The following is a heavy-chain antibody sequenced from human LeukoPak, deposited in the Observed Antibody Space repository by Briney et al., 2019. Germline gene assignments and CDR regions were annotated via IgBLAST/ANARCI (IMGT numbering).Heavy chain of an antibody. V-gene: IGHV1-69*04. D-gene: IGHD3-3*01. Sequence: SVKVSCKASGGTFSSYAISWVRQAPGQGLEWMGRIIPILGIANYAQKFQGRVTITADKSTSTAYMELSSLRAEDTAVYYCARDPLLRSAGYWGQGTLVTVSS. J-gene: IGHJ4*02. CDR3: ARDPLLRSAGY. CDR1: GGTFSSYA. CDR2: IIPILGIA.